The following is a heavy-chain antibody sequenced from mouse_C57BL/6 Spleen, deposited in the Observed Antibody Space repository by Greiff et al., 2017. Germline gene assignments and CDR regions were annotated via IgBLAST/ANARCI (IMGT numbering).Heavy chain of an antibody. V-gene: IGHV1-80*01. J-gene: IGHJ1*03. CDR1: GYAFSSYW. Sequence: QVQLQQSGAELVKPGASVKISCKASGYAFSSYWMNWVKQRPGKGLEWIGQIYPGDGDTNYNGKFKGKATLTADKSSSTAYMQLSSLTSEDSAVYFCARNYGYYWYFDVWGTGTTVTVSS. CDR3: ARNYGYYWYFDV. CDR2: IYPGDGDT. D-gene: IGHD1-1*01.